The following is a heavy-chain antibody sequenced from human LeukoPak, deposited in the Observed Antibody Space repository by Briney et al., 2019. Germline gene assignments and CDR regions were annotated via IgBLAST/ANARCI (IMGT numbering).Heavy chain of an antibody. J-gene: IGHJ3*02. D-gene: IGHD3-22*01. CDR2: INHSGST. CDR1: GGSFSGYY. Sequence: SETLSLTCAVYGGSFSGYYWSWIRQPPGEGLEWIGEINHSGSTNYNPSLKSRVTISVDTSKNQFSLKLSSVTAADTAVYYCARVRTYYYDSSGFDAFDIWGQGTMVTVSS. V-gene: IGHV4-34*01. CDR3: ARVRTYYYDSSGFDAFDI.